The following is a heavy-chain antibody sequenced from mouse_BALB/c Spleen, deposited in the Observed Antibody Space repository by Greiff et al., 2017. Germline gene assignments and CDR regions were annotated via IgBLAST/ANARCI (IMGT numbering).Heavy chain of an antibody. CDR2: ILPGSGST. J-gene: IGHJ3*01. CDR1: GYTFSSYW. Sequence: VQLQQSGAELVRPGSSVKISCKATGYTFSSYWIEWVKQRPGHGLEWIGEILPGSGSTNYNEKFKGKATFTADTSSNTAYMQLSSLTSEDSAVYYGAKTRGFAYWGQGTLVTVSA. CDR3: AKTRGFAY. V-gene: IGHV1-9*01.